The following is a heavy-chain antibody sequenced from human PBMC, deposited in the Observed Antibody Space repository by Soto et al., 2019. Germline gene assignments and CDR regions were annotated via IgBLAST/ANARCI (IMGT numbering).Heavy chain of an antibody. CDR2: IYYSGST. J-gene: IGHJ3*02. Sequence: SETLSLTCTVSGGSISSYYWSWIRQPPGKGLEWIGYIYYSGSTNYNPSLKSRVTISVDTSKNQISLKLSSVTAADTAVYYCARPMSGHDAFDIWGQGTMVTVSS. CDR3: ARPMSGHDAFDI. CDR1: GGSISSYY. V-gene: IGHV4-59*01. D-gene: IGHD3-22*01.